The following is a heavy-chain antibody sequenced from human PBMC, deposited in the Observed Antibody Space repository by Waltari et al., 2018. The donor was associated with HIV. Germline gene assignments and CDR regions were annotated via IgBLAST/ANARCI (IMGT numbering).Heavy chain of an antibody. CDR2: IYSDGAI. V-gene: IGHV3-66*01. CDR3: ARDRGGNFWSAHKPGFLDY. CDR1: GIGVSRHY. D-gene: IGHD3-3*01. J-gene: IGHJ4*02. Sequence: DVKLTESGGGLFPPGGSLRLSCAGSGIGVSRHYVRWVSQAPGKGLEWVSVIYSDGAIYYADSVKGRFTVSRDTSNNVVYLQLNSLGVEDTAVYFCARDRGGNFWSAHKPGFLDYWGQGTLVSVSS.